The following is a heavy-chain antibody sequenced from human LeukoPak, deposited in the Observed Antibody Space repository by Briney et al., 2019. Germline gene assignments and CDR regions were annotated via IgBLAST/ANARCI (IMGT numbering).Heavy chain of an antibody. J-gene: IGHJ5*02. V-gene: IGHV4-59*08. CDR3: ARHAVYSGDYSFWFLP. Sequence: SETLSLTCTVSGGSITTFYWSWIRQPPGKGLEWIAYIYYSGITNYNPSLKSRVSISVDTSKNLFSLSLSSVTAADTAVYYCARHAVYSGDYSFWFLPWGLGTLVTVSS. CDR1: GGSITTFY. D-gene: IGHD1-26*01. CDR2: IYYSGIT.